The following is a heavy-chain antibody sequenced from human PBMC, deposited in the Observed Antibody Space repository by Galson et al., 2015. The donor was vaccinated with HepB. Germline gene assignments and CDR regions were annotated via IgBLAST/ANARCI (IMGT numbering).Heavy chain of an antibody. J-gene: IGHJ4*02. V-gene: IGHV3-30*04. CDR1: GFTFSSYS. CDR2: VSRDGSNK. CDR3: AKALHQWLIRGAGCDY. Sequence: SLRLSCAASGFTFSSYSIHWVRQAPDKGLQCVGVVSRDGSNKYYPDSVKGRFTISRDNSNNTLYLQLNSLRAEDTAEYYCAKALHQWLIRGAGCDYWGQGTLVTVSS. D-gene: IGHD6-19*01.